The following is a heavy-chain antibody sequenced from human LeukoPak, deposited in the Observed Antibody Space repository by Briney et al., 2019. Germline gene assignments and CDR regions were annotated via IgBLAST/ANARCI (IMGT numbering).Heavy chain of an antibody. V-gene: IGHV3-11*01. CDR1: GFTFSDYY. Sequence: NPGGSLRLSCAASGFTFSDYYMSWLRQVPGKGLEWVSYIGNSGSPIYYADSVKGRFTISRDNAKNSLYLQMISLRAEDTAVYYCARGRTTTLYYFNYWGQGTLVTVSS. J-gene: IGHJ4*02. D-gene: IGHD1/OR15-1a*01. CDR2: IGNSGSPI. CDR3: ARGRTTTLYYFNY.